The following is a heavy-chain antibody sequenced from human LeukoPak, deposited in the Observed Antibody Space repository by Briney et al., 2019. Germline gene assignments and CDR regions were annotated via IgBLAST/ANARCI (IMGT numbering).Heavy chain of an antibody. J-gene: IGHJ4*02. Sequence: GASVKVSCKVSGYTLTELSMHWVRQAPGQGLEWMGGIIPIFGTANYAQKFQGRVTITADKSTSTAYMELSSLRSEDTAVYYCARDRGWGGKGQGKVKSMVRGAYDYWGQGTLVTVSS. D-gene: IGHD3-10*01. CDR2: IIPIFGTA. V-gene: IGHV1-69*06. CDR1: GYTLTELS. CDR3: ARDRGWGGKGQGKVKSMVRGAYDY.